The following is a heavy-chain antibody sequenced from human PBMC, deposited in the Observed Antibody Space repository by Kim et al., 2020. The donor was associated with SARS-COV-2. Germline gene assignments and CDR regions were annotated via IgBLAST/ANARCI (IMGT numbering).Heavy chain of an antibody. V-gene: IGHV3-30-3*01. Sequence: GGSLRLSCAASGFTFSSYAMHWVRQAPGKGLEWVAVISYDGSNKYYADSVKGRFTISRDNSKNTLYLQMNSLRAEDTAVYYCARDPSIVVPADGAFDIWG. CDR3: ARDPSIVVPADGAFDI. J-gene: IGHJ3*02. CDR2: ISYDGSNK. CDR1: GFTFSSYA. D-gene: IGHD2-2*01.